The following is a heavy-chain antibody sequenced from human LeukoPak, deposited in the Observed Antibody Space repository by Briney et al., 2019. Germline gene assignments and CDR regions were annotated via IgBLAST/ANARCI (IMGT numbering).Heavy chain of an antibody. D-gene: IGHD2-21*02. CDR1: GGSFSGYY. CDR2: INHSGST. V-gene: IGHV4-34*01. CDR3: ARDPSCGGDCYSGDY. J-gene: IGHJ4*02. Sequence: SETLSLTCAVYGGSFSGYYWSWLRQPPGKGLEWIGEINHSGSTNYNPSLKSRVTISVDTSKNQFSLKLSSVTAADTAVYYCARDPSCGGDCYSGDYWGQGTLATVSS.